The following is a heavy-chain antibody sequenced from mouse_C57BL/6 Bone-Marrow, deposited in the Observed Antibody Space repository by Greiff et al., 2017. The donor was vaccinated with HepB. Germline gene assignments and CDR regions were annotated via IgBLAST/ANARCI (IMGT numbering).Heavy chain of an antibody. CDR2: ISNLAYSI. CDR1: GFTFSDYG. CDR3: ASVDYDGEGFPGFAY. J-gene: IGHJ3*01. Sequence: EVQGVESGGGLVQPGGSLKLSCAASGFTFSDYGMAWVRQAPRKGLEWVAFISNLAYSIYYADTVTGRFTISRENAKNTLYLEMSSLRSEDTAMYYCASVDYDGEGFPGFAYWGQGTLVTVSA. V-gene: IGHV5-15*01. D-gene: IGHD2-4*01.